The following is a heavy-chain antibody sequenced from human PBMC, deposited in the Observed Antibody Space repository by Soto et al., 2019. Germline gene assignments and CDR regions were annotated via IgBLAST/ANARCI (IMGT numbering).Heavy chain of an antibody. CDR1: GYTFTAYA. J-gene: IGHJ4*02. D-gene: IGHD3-16*02. V-gene: IGHV1-3*05. Sequence: QVQLAQSGAEERKPGASVKVSCEATGYTFTAYAMHWVRQAPGQRLEWMGWIKPANGNTKYSQKFQGRITITSDTSANTRYMELSSLTSEDTAMYYCTRSAISPYGGLIGPFDYWGQGNLVIVSS. CDR3: TRSAISPYGGLIGPFDY. CDR2: IKPANGNT.